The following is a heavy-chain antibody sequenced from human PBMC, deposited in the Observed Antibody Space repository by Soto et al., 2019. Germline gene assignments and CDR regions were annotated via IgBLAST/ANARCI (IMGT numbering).Heavy chain of an antibody. Sequence: QVQLVQSGAEVKKPGASVRVSCKASGYTFTTYPIHWARQAPGQGLEWMGWIDAGNGYTKSSQRFQGRLTITRDTSATTAYMELSSLRSEDTDVYYCTAWFGEFFYTMDVWGQGTTVNVSS. CDR3: TAWFGEFFYTMDV. CDR2: IDAGNGYT. V-gene: IGHV1-3*01. D-gene: IGHD3-10*01. CDR1: GYTFTTYP. J-gene: IGHJ6*02.